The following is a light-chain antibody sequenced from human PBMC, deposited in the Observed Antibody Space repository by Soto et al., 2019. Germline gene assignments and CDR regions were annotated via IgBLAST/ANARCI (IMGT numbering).Light chain of an antibody. V-gene: IGKV3-11*01. J-gene: IGKJ5*01. CDR2: GAS. CDR1: QSVSSN. CDR3: QRRNNWSIT. Sequence: EIVLTQSPGTLSLSPGERVTLSCRASQSVSSNLAWYQQKPGQAPRLLIYGASTRDTSIPARFSGSGSGTDFTLTISSLEPEDFAVYYCQRRNNWSITFGQGTRLEIK.